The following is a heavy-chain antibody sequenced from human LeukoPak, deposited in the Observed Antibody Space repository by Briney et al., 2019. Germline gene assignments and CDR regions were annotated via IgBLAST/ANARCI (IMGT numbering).Heavy chain of an antibody. CDR1: GYTFSSHG. Sequence: PGRSLRLSCAASGYTFSSHGMQWVRQAPGKGLEWVALIWYDGSKTNYVDSVMGRFTISRDSSKNTPYLQMDNLRVEDTAVYFCAKDLSYGSLSFDPWGQGTLVTVSS. CDR3: AKDLSYGSLSFDP. CDR2: IWYDGSKT. J-gene: IGHJ5*02. V-gene: IGHV3-33*06. D-gene: IGHD3-10*01.